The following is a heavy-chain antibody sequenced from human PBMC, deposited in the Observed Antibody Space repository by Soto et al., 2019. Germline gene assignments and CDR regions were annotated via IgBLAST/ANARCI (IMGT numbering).Heavy chain of an antibody. J-gene: IGHJ6*02. V-gene: IGHV1-18*01. CDR3: AREGGIVVAHAIYHYYYGMDV. CDR2: ISAYNGNT. Sequence: ASVKVSCKASGYTFTSYGISWVRQAPGQGLEWMGWISAYNGNTNYAQKLQCRVTMTTDTSTSTAYMELRSLRSDDTAVYYCAREGGIVVAHAIYHYYYGMDVCGQGTTVTVSS. CDR1: GYTFTSYG. D-gene: IGHD2-2*01.